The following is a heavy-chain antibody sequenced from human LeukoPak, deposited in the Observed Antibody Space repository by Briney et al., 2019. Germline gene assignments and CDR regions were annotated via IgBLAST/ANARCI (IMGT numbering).Heavy chain of an antibody. D-gene: IGHD3-22*01. Sequence: ASVKVSCTASGYTLTGYYMHWVRQAPGQGLEWMGWINPNSGGTNYAQKFQGRVTMTRDTSISTAYMELSRLRSDDTAVYYCARDYYDSSGYYWGSWFDPWGQGTLVTVSS. CDR3: ARDYYDSSGYYWGSWFDP. CDR2: INPNSGGT. V-gene: IGHV1-2*02. J-gene: IGHJ5*02. CDR1: GYTLTGYY.